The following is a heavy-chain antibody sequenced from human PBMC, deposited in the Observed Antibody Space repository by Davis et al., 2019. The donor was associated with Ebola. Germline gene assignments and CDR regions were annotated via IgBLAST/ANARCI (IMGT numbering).Heavy chain of an antibody. V-gene: IGHV3-23*01. CDR2: IGRGDDT. J-gene: IGHJ4*02. CDR1: GFTFSDCD. CDR3: VKRGRQGRGTTDFDH. D-gene: IGHD1-7*01. Sequence: GESLKISCAASGFTFSDCDMSWVRQAPGKGLHWVSAIGRGDDTYYADSVWGRFTISRDNSKNTLDLQMDSLRAEDTAVYYCVKRGRQGRGTTDFDHWGQGTLVTVSS.